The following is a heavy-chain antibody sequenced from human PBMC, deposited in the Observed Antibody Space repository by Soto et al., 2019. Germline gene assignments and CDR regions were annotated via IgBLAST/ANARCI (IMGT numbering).Heavy chain of an antibody. CDR2: IYSGGST. CDR3: ARDMIFGVVLGMDV. J-gene: IGHJ6*02. CDR1: GFTVSSNY. D-gene: IGHD3-3*01. Sequence: GGSLRLSCAASGFTVSSNYMSWVRQAPGKGLEWFSVIYSGGSTYYADSVKGRFTISRDNSKNTLYLQMNSLRAEDTAVYYCARDMIFGVVLGMDVWGQGTTVTVSS. V-gene: IGHV3-53*01.